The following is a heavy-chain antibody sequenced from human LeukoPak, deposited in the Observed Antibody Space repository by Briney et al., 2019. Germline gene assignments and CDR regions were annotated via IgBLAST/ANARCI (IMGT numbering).Heavy chain of an antibody. D-gene: IGHD6-13*01. J-gene: IGHJ6*02. CDR2: IIPILGIA. Sequence: SVKVSCKASGGTFSSYAISWVRQAPGQGLEWMGRIIPILGIANYAQKFQGRVTITADKSTSTAYMELSSLRSEDTAVYYCARVPRIAAAGSHYYYGMDVWGQGTTVTVSS. CDR3: ARVPRIAAAGSHYYYGMDV. CDR1: GGTFSSYA. V-gene: IGHV1-69*04.